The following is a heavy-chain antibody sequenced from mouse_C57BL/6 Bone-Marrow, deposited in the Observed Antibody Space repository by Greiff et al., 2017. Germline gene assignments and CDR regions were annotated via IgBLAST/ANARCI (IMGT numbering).Heavy chain of an antibody. CDR2: IWSGGST. CDR1: GFSLTSYG. CDR3: ASPIYYGDDGWYFDV. Sequence: VQLQESGPGLVQPSQSLSITCTVSGFSLTSYGVHWVRQSPGKGLEWLGVIWSGGSTDYNAAFISRLSISKDNSKSQVFFKMNRLQADDTAIYYCASPIYYGDDGWYFDVWGTGTTVTVSS. D-gene: IGHD2-2*01. J-gene: IGHJ1*03. V-gene: IGHV2-2*01.